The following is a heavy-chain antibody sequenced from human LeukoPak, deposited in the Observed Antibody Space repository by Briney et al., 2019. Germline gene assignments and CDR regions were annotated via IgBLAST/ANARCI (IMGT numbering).Heavy chain of an antibody. CDR2: IYPNDSDT. D-gene: IGHD3-10*01. V-gene: IGHV5-51*01. J-gene: IGHJ4*02. CDR1: GYSFTSYW. Sequence: GESLKISCKGSGYSFTSYWIGWVRQMPGKGLEWMGIIYPNDSDTRYSPSFQGQVTISADKSISTAYLQWSSLKASDTAMYYCAKQPTSMVRGIIITDYYFDYWGQGTLVTVSS. CDR3: AKQPTSMVRGIIITDYYFDY.